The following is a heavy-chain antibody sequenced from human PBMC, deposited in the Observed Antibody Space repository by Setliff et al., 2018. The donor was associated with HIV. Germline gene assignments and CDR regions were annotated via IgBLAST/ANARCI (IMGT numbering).Heavy chain of an antibody. CDR1: GEPLSGHY. CDR3: VTSSSWSSRLNF. D-gene: IGHD2-2*01. Sequence: SETLSLTCAVYGEPLSGHYWSWIRQPPGQGLEWIGETSHSGKTNYNPSLKGRVTISVDTSKNQFSLKLTSVAAADTAVYYCVTSSSWSSRLNFWGPGMLVTVSS. CDR2: TSHSGKT. V-gene: IGHV4-34*01. J-gene: IGHJ4*02.